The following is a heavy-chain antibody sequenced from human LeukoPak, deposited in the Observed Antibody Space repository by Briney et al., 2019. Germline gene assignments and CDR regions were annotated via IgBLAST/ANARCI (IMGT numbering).Heavy chain of an antibody. Sequence: GESLKISCKGSGYSFTSYWIGWVRQMPGKGLEWMGIIYPGDSDTRYSPSFQGQVTISADKSISTAYLQWSSLKASDTAMYYCARIAYCGGDCYRSFDYWGQGTLVTVSS. CDR3: ARIAYCGGDCYRSFDY. D-gene: IGHD2-21*02. CDR1: GYSFTSYW. CDR2: IYPGDSDT. V-gene: IGHV5-51*01. J-gene: IGHJ4*02.